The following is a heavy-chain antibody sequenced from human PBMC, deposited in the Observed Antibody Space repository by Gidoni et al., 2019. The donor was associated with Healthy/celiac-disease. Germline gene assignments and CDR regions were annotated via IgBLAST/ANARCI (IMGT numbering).Heavy chain of an antibody. V-gene: IGHV4-34*01. Sequence: QVQLQQWGAGLLKPSETLPPTCAFYVGSFRVYYWSWIRQPPGKGLEWIGEINQSGSTNYNPSLKSRVTISVDTSKNQFSRKLSSVTAADTAVYYCARAGYSSSWYRIVNWFDPWGQGTLVTVSS. J-gene: IGHJ5*02. CDR1: VGSFRVYY. CDR2: INQSGST. CDR3: ARAGYSSSWYRIVNWFDP. D-gene: IGHD6-13*01.